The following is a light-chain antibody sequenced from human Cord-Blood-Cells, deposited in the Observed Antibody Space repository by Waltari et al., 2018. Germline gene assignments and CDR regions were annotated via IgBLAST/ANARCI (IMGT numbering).Light chain of an antibody. CDR3: SSYTSSSTLV. V-gene: IGLV2-14*01. CDR1: SSDVGGYKY. Sequence: QSALTQPASVSGSPGQSITIPCTGTSSDVGGYKYVSWYQQHQGKAPKLMIYEFSNRPSGVSNRFSGSKSGNTASLTISGLQAEDEADYYCSSYTSSSTLVFGTGTKVTVL. CDR2: EFS. J-gene: IGLJ1*01.